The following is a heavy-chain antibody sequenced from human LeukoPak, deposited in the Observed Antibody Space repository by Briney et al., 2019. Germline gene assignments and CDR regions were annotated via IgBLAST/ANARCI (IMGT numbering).Heavy chain of an antibody. Sequence: LESGGGLVQPGGSLRLSCAASGFTFSSYAMSWVRQAPGKGLEWVSSISGSSGSTYYADSVKGRFTISRDNSKNTLYLQMNSLRAEDTAVYYCARREYSSSSYYFDYWGQGTLVTVSS. CDR3: ARREYSSSSYYFDY. CDR2: ISGSSGST. D-gene: IGHD6-13*01. CDR1: GFTFSSYA. V-gene: IGHV3-23*01. J-gene: IGHJ4*02.